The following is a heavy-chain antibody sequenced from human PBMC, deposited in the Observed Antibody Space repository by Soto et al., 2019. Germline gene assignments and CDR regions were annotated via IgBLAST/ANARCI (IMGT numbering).Heavy chain of an antibody. Sequence: EVQLVEFGGGLAQPGGSLRLSCAASGFTFNSYTRNWVRHAPGKGLEWVSYISSSSGTIYYADSVKGRFTISRDNAKNSLYLQMNSLRAEDTAVYYCARDREYQPLPDYWGQGTLVTVS. J-gene: IGHJ4*02. CDR1: GFTFNSYT. CDR2: ISSSSGTI. D-gene: IGHD2-2*01. CDR3: ARDREYQPLPDY. V-gene: IGHV3-48*01.